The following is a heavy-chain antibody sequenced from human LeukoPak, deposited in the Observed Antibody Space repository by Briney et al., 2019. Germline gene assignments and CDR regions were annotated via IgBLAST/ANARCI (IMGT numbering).Heavy chain of an antibody. CDR2: IIPIFGTA. V-gene: IGHV1-69*01. Sequence: SVKVSCKASGGTFSSYAISWVRQAPGQGLEWMGGIIPIFGTANYAQKFQGRVTITADESTSTAYMELSSLRSEDTAVYYCARDWARGTTGSYLWGQGTLVTVSS. D-gene: IGHD1-26*01. CDR3: ARDWARGTTGSYL. J-gene: IGHJ4*02. CDR1: GGTFSSYA.